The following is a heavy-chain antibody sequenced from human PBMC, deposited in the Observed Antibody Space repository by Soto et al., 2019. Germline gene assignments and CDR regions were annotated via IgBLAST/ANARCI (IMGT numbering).Heavy chain of an antibody. CDR2: ISAYNGNT. V-gene: IGHV1-18*01. D-gene: IGHD6-13*01. CDR1: GYTFTSYG. CDR3: ARDQRALFSSSWYTPFDY. Sequence: ASVKVSCKASGYTFTSYGISWVRQAPGQGLEWMGWISAYNGNTNYAQKLQGRVTMTTDTSTSTAYMELRSLRSDDTAVYYCARDQRALFSSSWYTPFDYWGQGTLVTVSS. J-gene: IGHJ4*02.